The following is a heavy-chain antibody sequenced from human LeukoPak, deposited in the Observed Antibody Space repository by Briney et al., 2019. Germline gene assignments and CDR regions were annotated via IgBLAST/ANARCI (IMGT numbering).Heavy chain of an antibody. J-gene: IGHJ3*02. CDR1: GYTFTGYY. V-gene: IGHV1-2*02. Sequence: GASVKVSCKASGYTFTGYYMHWVRQAPGQGLEWMGWINPNSGGTNYAQKFQGRVTMTRDTSISTAYMELSRLRSDDTAVYYRARDREEEELLWFGETGDAFDIWGQGTMVTVSS. CDR2: INPNSGGT. D-gene: IGHD3-10*01. CDR3: ARDREEEELLWFGETGDAFDI.